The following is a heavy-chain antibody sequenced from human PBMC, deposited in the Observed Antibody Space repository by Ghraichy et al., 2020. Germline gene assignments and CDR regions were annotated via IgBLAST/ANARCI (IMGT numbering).Heavy chain of an antibody. D-gene: IGHD2-21*01. CDR2: IYHSGST. V-gene: IGHV4-30-2*01. J-gene: IGHJ5*02. CDR1: GGSISSGGYS. CDR3: ARGRAGGEVVISQGFDP. Sequence: SETLSLTCAVSGGSISSGGYSWSWIRQPPGKGLEWIGYIYHSGSTYYNPSLKSRVTISVDRSKNQFSLKLSSVTAADTAVYYCARGRAGGEVVISQGFDPWGQGTLVTVSS.